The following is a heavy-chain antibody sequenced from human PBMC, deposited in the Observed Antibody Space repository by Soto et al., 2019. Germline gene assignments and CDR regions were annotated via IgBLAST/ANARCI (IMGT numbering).Heavy chain of an antibody. V-gene: IGHV1-18*01. CDR3: ARVYGSGSYIAFDI. D-gene: IGHD3-10*01. J-gene: IGHJ3*02. CDR1: GYTFTQYG. CDR2: ISAFNGNT. Sequence: GASVKVSCKASGYTFTQYGMSWVRQAPGQGLAWMGWISAFNGNTKYVENFQDRVTMTTDTSTNTSYMELRSLRSDDTAMYYCARVYGSGSYIAFDIWGQGTMVTVSS.